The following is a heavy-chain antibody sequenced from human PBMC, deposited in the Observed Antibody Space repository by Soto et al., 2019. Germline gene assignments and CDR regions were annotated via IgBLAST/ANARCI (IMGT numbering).Heavy chain of an antibody. V-gene: IGHV4-39*01. CDR3: ARHPKARGADWFDP. J-gene: IGHJ5*02. CDR1: GGSISSSSYY. Sequence: SETLSLTCTVSGGSISSSSYYWGWIRQPPGKGLEWIGSIYYSGSTYYNPSLKSRVTISVDTSKNQFSLKLSSVTAADTAVYYCARHPKARGADWFDPRGQGTLVTVSS. CDR2: IYYSGST.